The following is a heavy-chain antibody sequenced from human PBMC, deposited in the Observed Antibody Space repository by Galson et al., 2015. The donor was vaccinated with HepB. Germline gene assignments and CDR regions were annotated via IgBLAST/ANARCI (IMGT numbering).Heavy chain of an antibody. CDR3: AGAGYCRSTYCFFAY. D-gene: IGHD2-2*01. CDR1: GDSVSGNIVS. J-gene: IGHJ4*02. Sequence: CAISGDSVSGNIVSWNWIRQSPSRGLEWLGRTYFRSKWYYDYAVSVKSRITINPDTSENQFSLQLHSVTPEGTAVYYCAGAGYCRSTYCFFAYWGQGTLVTVSS. CDR2: TYFRSKWYY. V-gene: IGHV6-1*01.